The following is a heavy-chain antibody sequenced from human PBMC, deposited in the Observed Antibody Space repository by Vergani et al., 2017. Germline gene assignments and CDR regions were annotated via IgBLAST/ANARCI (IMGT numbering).Heavy chain of an antibody. CDR2: ISGPGLST. V-gene: IGHV3-23*01. CDR3: TKGPQQRLNVLDN. J-gene: IGHJ4*01. CDR1: GFTFSNSA. Sequence: EVHLLESGGGLVQSGGSLRLSCAASGFTFSNSAVSWVRQAPGRGLAWVSSISGPGLSTYYADSVKGRFTISRDNSKKMLYLEMNSLRNDDTALYYCTKGPQQRLNVLDNWGQGTLVTVSS. D-gene: IGHD6-25*01.